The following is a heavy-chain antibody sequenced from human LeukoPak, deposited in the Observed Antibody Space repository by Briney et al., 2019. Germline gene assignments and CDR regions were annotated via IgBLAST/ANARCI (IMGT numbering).Heavy chain of an antibody. Sequence: GESLKISCRGSGYSFTTYWITWVRQMPGKGLEWMGRIDPSDSYTNYSPSFQGHVTISADKSISTAYLQWSSLKASDTAMYYCARPSSGWYVLDYWGQGTLVTVSS. J-gene: IGHJ4*02. CDR2: IDPSDSYT. CDR3: ARPSSGWYVLDY. CDR1: GYSFTTYW. D-gene: IGHD6-19*01. V-gene: IGHV5-10-1*01.